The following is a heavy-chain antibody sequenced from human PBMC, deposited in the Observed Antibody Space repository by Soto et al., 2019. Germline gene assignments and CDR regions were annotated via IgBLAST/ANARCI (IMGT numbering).Heavy chain of an antibody. V-gene: IGHV3-74*01. CDR3: TRGDCSGGRCYSMFYNYSMDV. D-gene: IGHD2-15*01. Sequence: EVQLVESGGGSVQPGGSLKLSCAASGFTFSSYWMYWVRQAPGKGLVWVSRINSDGSSTGHADSVKGRFTISRDNAKNTLYLQMNSLRAEDTAVYYCTRGDCSGGRCYSMFYNYSMDVWGQGTTVTVSS. CDR2: INSDGSST. CDR1: GFTFSSYW. J-gene: IGHJ6*02.